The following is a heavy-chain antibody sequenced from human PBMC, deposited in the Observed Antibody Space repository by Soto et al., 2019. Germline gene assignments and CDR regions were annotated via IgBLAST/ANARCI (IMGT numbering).Heavy chain of an antibody. CDR3: GRGRSGQIVVFY. V-gene: IGHV1-2*02. J-gene: IGHJ4*02. CDR2: IGPESGAT. D-gene: IGHD1-26*01. Sequence: ASVKVSFKASGYTFTGHYIHWVRQAPEQGPEWMGEIGPESGATRYAQRFQGRVTMTRDMSITTVYMELNNLSPDDTAVYYCGRGRSGQIVVFYWGQGTPVTVSS. CDR1: GYTFTGHY.